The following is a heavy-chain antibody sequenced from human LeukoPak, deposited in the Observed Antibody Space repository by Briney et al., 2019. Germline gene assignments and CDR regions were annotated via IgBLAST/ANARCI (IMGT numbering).Heavy chain of an antibody. Sequence: PGGSLRLSCAASGFTFSSYSMNWVRQAPGKGLEWVSSISSSSSYIYYADSVKGRFTISRDNAKNSLYLQMNSLRAEDTAVYYCARYCSGGSCYSEFDPWGQGTLVTVSS. J-gene: IGHJ5*02. V-gene: IGHV3-21*01. CDR3: ARYCSGGSCYSEFDP. CDR1: GFTFSSYS. CDR2: ISSSSSYI. D-gene: IGHD2-15*01.